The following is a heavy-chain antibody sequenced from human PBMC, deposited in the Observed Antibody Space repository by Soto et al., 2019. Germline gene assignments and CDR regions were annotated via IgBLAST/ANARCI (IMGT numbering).Heavy chain of an antibody. CDR2: IKSKTDGGTT. V-gene: IGHV3-15*01. CDR1: GFTFSNAW. D-gene: IGHD7-27*01. Sequence: GSLRLSCAASGFTFSNAWMSWVRQAPGKGLEWVGRIKSKTDGGTTDYAAPVKGRFTISRDDSKNTLYLQMNSLKTEDTAVYYCTTDFGWGSGAFDIWGQGTMVTVSS. J-gene: IGHJ3*02. CDR3: TTDFGWGSGAFDI.